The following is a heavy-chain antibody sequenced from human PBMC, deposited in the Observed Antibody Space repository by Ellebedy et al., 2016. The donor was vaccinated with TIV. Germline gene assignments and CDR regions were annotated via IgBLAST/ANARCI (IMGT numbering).Heavy chain of an antibody. CDR3: ARGLDTYGSDY. V-gene: IGHV3-64*01. CDR2: ISSNGGST. J-gene: IGHJ4*02. Sequence: PGGSLRLSCSAFGITFSSYAMHWVRQAPGKGLEYVSAISSNGGSTYYANSVKGRFTISRDNSKNTLFLHMGSLRGADMAVYYCARGLDTYGSDYWGQGTLVTVSS. D-gene: IGHD3-10*01. CDR1: GITFSSYA.